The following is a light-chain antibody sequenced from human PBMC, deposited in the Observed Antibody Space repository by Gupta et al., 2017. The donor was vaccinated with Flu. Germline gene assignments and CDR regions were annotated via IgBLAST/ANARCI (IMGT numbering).Light chain of an antibody. V-gene: IGLV1-44*01. Sequence: QSVLTQPPSASGTPGQRVTISCSGSTSNIGSNTVNWYQHLPGTAPKLLIYDNDQRPSGVPDRFSGSKSGTSASLAFSGLRSGDEADYYCAAWDDSLDGLYVFGTGTKVSVL. CDR1: TSNIGSNT. CDR3: AAWDDSLDGLYV. J-gene: IGLJ1*01. CDR2: DND.